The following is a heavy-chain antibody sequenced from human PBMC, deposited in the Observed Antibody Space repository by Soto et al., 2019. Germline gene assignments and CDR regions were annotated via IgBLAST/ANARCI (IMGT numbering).Heavy chain of an antibody. Sequence: SETLSLTCTVSGGSMRNYFWTWIRQPPGKGLEWIGYIHYSGTTSFFPSYNPSLRSRVTISEDTSKNQFSLKLLSVTTADTAVYFCAAGEASSRNLAPYYLDFRGQGTLVTVSS. V-gene: IGHV4-59*01. CDR3: AAGEASSRNLAPYYLDF. CDR1: GGSMRNYF. D-gene: IGHD6-13*01. J-gene: IGHJ4*02. CDR2: IHYSGTT.